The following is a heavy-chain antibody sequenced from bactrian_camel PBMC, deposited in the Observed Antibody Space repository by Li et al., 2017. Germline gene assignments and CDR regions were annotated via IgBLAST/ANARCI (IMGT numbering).Heavy chain of an antibody. Sequence: VQLVESGGGSVQAGGSLTLSCAAARDTNTDPFHCMGWYRQVPGKEPEGVAGLHSSGVSTYSDFVKGRFTVSTDNTKGTLYLQMNNLEPEDTAMYFCATDRTCNVRFCTGGYCLARGGSGGQGTQVTVS. CDR3: ATDRTCNVRFCTGGYCLARGGS. V-gene: IGHV3S53*01. J-gene: IGHJ4*01. CDR2: LHSSGVS. CDR1: RDTNTDPFHC. D-gene: IGHD7*01.